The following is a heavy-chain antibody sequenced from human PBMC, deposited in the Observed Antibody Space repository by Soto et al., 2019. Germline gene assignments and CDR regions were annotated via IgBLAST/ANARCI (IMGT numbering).Heavy chain of an antibody. Sequence: GGSLRLSCAASGFTFSSYGMHWVRQAPGKGLEWVAVIWYDGSNKYYADSVKGRFTISRDNSKNTLYLQMNSLRAEDTAVYYCARDLIVGATDAMDVWGHGTTVTVS. CDR2: IWYDGSNK. J-gene: IGHJ6*02. V-gene: IGHV3-33*01. D-gene: IGHD1-26*01. CDR3: ARDLIVGATDAMDV. CDR1: GFTFSSYG.